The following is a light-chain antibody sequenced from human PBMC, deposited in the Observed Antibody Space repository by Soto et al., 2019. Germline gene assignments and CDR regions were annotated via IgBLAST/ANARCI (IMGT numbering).Light chain of an antibody. V-gene: IGLV2-14*01. CDR1: SSDVGGYNY. CDR2: EVS. J-gene: IGLJ3*02. CDR3: SSYTTSSTHWV. Sequence: QSALTQPASVSGSPGQSITISCTGTSSDVGGYNYVSWYQQHPGKAPKLMIYEVSNRPSGFSNHFSGSKSGNTASLTISGLQAEDEADYYCSSYTTSSTHWVFGGGTKLTVL.